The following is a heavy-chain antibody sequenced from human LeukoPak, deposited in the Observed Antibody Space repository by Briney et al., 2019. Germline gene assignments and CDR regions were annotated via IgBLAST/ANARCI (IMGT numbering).Heavy chain of an antibody. D-gene: IGHD2-21*01. CDR3: AIIGCYRGVCYSDI. V-gene: IGHV3-48*04. CDR2: ISNSAI. Sequence: PGGSLRLSCATSGFTFTSYGMNWVGHAPGKGREWVSYISNSAILYADSVRGRFTISRANARNSLYLQMNSLRAEDTAVYYCAIIGCYRGVCYSDIWGQGTMVTVSS. CDR1: GFTFTSYG. J-gene: IGHJ3*02.